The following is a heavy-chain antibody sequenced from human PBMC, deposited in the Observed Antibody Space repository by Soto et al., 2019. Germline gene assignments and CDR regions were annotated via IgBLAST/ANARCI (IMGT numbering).Heavy chain of an antibody. D-gene: IGHD3-10*01. V-gene: IGHV4-59*01. CDR2: IYYSGST. CDR1: GGSISSYY. Sequence: SLTCTVSGGSISSYYWSWIRQPPGKGLEWIGYIYYSGSTNYNPPLKSRVTISVDTSKNQFSLKLSSVTAADTAVYYCARDRGTMVRGARGYYYMDVWGKGTTVTVSS. CDR3: ARDRGTMVRGARGYYYMDV. J-gene: IGHJ6*03.